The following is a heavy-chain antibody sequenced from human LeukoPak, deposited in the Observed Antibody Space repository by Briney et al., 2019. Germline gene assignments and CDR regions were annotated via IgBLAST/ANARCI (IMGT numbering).Heavy chain of an antibody. CDR3: ARENTGSYREFDY. J-gene: IGHJ4*02. D-gene: IGHD1-26*01. Sequence: PSQTLSLTCSVSGGSISSEGFYWSWIRQHPGKGLEWIAYIYHSGRTYYNPSLKSRLTISVDTSKNQFSMSLKSVTAADTAVFYCARENTGSYREFDYWGQGTLVTVSS. V-gene: IGHV4-31*03. CDR2: IYHSGRT. CDR1: GGSISSEGFY.